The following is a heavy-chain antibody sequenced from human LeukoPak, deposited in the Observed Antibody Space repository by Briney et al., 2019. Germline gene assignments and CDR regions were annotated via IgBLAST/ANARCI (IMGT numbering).Heavy chain of an antibody. D-gene: IGHD1-7*01. CDR3: ARGLTGTTLTFDY. CDR1: GASISTYY. Sequence: SETLSLTCTVSGASISTYYWSWIRQPPGKGLEWIGYIYYSGSTNYNPSLKSRLTISVDTSKNQFSLKLSSVTAADTAVYYCARGLTGTTLTFDYWGQGTLVTVSS. V-gene: IGHV4-59*12. CDR2: IYYSGST. J-gene: IGHJ4*02.